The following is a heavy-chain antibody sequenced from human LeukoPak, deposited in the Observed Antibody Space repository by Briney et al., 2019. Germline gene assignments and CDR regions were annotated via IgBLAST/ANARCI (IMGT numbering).Heavy chain of an antibody. V-gene: IGHV3-9*01. CDR2: ISWNSGSI. Sequence: PGRSLRLSCAASGFTFDDYAMHWVRQAPGKGLEWVSGISWNSGSIGYADSVEGRFTISRDNAKNSLYLQMNSLRAEDTALYYCAKDIGYCSGGSCVFFDYWGQGTLVTVSS. D-gene: IGHD2-15*01. J-gene: IGHJ4*02. CDR1: GFTFDDYA. CDR3: AKDIGYCSGGSCVFFDY.